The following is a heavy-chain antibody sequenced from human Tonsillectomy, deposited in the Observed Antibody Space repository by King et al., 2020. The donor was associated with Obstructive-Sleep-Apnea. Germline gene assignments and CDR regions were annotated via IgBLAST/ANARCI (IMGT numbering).Heavy chain of an antibody. V-gene: IGHV4-30-4*01. CDR3: AREWGGYCSSTSCYRVYGMDV. Sequence: LQLQESGPGLVKPSQTLSLTCTVSGGSISSGDYYWSCIRQPPGKGLEWIGYIYYSGSTYYNPSLKSRVTISVNTSKNQVSLKLSSVTAADTAVYYCAREWGGYCSSTSCYRVYGMDVWGQGTTVTVSS. CDR1: GGSISSGDYY. J-gene: IGHJ6*02. D-gene: IGHD2-2*01. CDR2: IYYSGST.